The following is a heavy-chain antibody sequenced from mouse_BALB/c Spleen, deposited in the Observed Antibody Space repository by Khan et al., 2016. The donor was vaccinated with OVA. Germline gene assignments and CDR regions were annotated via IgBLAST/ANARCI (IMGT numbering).Heavy chain of an antibody. CDR1: GYTFTNYG. V-gene: IGHV9-3-1*01. CDR3: ARPPYFSYVMDY. CDR2: INTYTGEP. D-gene: IGHD2-10*01. Sequence: QIQLVQSGPELKKPGETVKISCKASGYTFTNYGMNWVKQAPGKGLKWMGWINTYTGEPTYTDDFKGRFVFSLETSASTAYFQINNLKNEDTATYFCARPPYFSYVMDYWGQGTSVTVSS. J-gene: IGHJ4*01.